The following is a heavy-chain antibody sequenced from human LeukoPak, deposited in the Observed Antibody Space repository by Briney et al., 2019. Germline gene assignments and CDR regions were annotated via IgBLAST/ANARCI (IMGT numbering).Heavy chain of an antibody. CDR1: GFIVSNNY. D-gene: IGHD6-13*01. CDR2: IYSDGST. V-gene: IGHV3-53*01. CDR3: AKVRGVGAAAGTFDY. Sequence: GGSLRLSCAASGFIVSNNYMSWVRQAPGKGLEWVSVIYSDGSTYYIDPVKGRFSISRDNSKNTLYLQMNSLRAEDTAVYYCAKVRGVGAAAGTFDYWGQGTLVTVSS. J-gene: IGHJ4*02.